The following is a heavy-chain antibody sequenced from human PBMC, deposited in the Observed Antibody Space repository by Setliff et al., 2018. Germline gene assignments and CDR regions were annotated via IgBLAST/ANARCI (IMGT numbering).Heavy chain of an antibody. J-gene: IGHJ6*03. CDR1: GFTFSTYS. V-gene: IGHV3-21*04. CDR2: ISSSSSYI. D-gene: IGHD3-22*01. Sequence: PGGSLRLSCAVSGFTFSTYSMNWVRQTPGKGLEWVSSISSSSSYIFYADSVKGRFTISRDNSKNTLYLQMNSLRAEDTAVYYCAKRDYYDSSGYLLPYMDVWGKGTTVTVSS. CDR3: AKRDYYDSSGYLLPYMDV.